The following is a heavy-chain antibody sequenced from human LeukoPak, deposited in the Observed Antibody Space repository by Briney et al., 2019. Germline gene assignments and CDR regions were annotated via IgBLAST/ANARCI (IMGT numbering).Heavy chain of an antibody. J-gene: IGHJ4*02. Sequence: GASVKVSCKAAGYTFTGYYMHWERQAPGQGLEWMGWINPNSGGTNYAQKFQGRVTMTRDTSISTAYMELSRLRSDDTAVYYCAIRDYGDYWYYFDYWGQGTLVTVSS. CDR2: INPNSGGT. CDR3: AIRDYGDYWYYFDY. V-gene: IGHV1-2*02. D-gene: IGHD4-17*01. CDR1: GYTFTGYY.